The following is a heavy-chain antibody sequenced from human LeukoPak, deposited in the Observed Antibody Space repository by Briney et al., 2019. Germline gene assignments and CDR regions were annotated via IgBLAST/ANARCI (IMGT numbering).Heavy chain of an antibody. D-gene: IGHD3-10*01. CDR3: ARDPRITMVRGVITNPYYYYYMDV. CDR1: GYTFTSYD. J-gene: IGHJ6*03. Sequence: ASVKVSCKASGYTFTSYDINWVRQATGQGLEWMGWMNPNSGNTGYAQKFQGRVTMTRNTSISTAYMELSSLRSEDTAVYYCARDPRITMVRGVITNPYYYYYMDVWGKGTTVTVSS. CDR2: MNPNSGNT. V-gene: IGHV1-8*01.